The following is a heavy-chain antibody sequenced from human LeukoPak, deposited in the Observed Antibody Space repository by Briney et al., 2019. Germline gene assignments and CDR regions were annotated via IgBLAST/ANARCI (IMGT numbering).Heavy chain of an antibody. J-gene: IGHJ3*02. CDR2: ISAYNGNT. CDR1: GYTFTSYG. V-gene: IGHV1-18*01. CDR3: ARGRVNYDILTGYYKGAFDI. D-gene: IGHD3-9*01. Sequence: ASVKVSCKASGYTFTSYGISWVRQAPGQGLEWMGWISAYNGNTNYAQKLQGRVTMTTDTSTSTAYMELRSLRSDDTAVYYCARGRVNYDILTGYYKGAFDIWGQGTMVTVSS.